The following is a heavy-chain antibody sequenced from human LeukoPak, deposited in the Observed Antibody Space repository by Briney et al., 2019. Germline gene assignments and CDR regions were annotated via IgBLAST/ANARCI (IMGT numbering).Heavy chain of an antibody. Sequence: GGSLRLSCAASGFTFSSYAMHWVRQAPGKGLEWVAVISYDGSXKYYADSVKGRFTISRDNSKNTLYLQMNSLREEDTAVYYCAKDDSXTSDYFDYWGQGTLVTVSS. CDR3: AKDDSXTSDYFDY. CDR1: GFTFSSYA. V-gene: IGHV3-30*14. J-gene: IGHJ4*02. CDR2: ISYDGSXK. D-gene: IGHD6-6*01.